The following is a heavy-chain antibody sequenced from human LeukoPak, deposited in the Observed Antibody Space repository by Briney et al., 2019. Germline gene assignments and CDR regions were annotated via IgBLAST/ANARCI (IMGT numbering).Heavy chain of an antibody. CDR3: ARASIAARGGWFDP. Sequence: ASVKVSCKASGYAFTGYYMHWVRQAPGQGLEWMVWINPNSGGTNYAQKFQGRVTMTRDTSISTAYMELSRLRSDDTAVYYCARASIAARGGWFDPWGQGTLVTVSS. V-gene: IGHV1-2*02. D-gene: IGHD6-6*01. J-gene: IGHJ5*02. CDR1: GYAFTGYY. CDR2: INPNSGGT.